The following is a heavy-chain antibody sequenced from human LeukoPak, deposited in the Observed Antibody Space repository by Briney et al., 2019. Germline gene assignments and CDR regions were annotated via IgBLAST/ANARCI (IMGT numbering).Heavy chain of an antibody. Sequence: GGSLRLSCEASGFTFSSFAMHWVRQAPGKGLEWVTFILYDGSNEYYADSVKGRFTISRDNSKNTLYLQMNSLRAEDTAVYYCAKLTNSWFDPWGQGTLVAVSS. J-gene: IGHJ5*02. CDR2: ILYDGSNE. D-gene: IGHD2-2*01. CDR3: AKLTNSWFDP. V-gene: IGHV3-30*02. CDR1: GFTFSSFA.